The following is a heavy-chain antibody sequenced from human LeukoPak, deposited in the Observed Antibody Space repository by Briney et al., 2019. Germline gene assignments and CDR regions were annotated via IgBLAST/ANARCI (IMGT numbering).Heavy chain of an antibody. CDR1: GFTSGDFG. CDR2: INLSGSTI. Sequence: GGSLRLSCATSGFTSGDFGVSWVRQAPGKGLEWVSGINLSGSTIAYADSVRGRFTISRDNAKNSLYLQMNTLRAEDTAFYYCARGDSSASYYLEYWGQGTLVTVSS. V-gene: IGHV3-20*04. D-gene: IGHD3-22*01. CDR3: ARGDSSASYYLEY. J-gene: IGHJ4*02.